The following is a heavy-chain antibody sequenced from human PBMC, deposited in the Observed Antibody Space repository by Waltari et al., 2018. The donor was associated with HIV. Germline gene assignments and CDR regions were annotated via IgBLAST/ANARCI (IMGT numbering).Heavy chain of an antibody. V-gene: IGHV3-30*02. J-gene: IGHJ4*02. Sequence: QVQLVESGGGVVQPGGSLRLSCAASGFHFRSYGMPWVRQAPGKGLGWVGFIRYDGSNKYYADSVKGRFTISRDNSKNTLYLQMNSLRAEDTAVYYCAKGTYGDFDIDYWGQGTLVTVSS. CDR3: AKGTYGDFDIDY. CDR1: GFHFRSYG. CDR2: IRYDGSNK. D-gene: IGHD4-17*01.